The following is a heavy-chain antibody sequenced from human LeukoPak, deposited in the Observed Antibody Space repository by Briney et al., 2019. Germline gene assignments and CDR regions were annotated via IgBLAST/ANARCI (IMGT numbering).Heavy chain of an antibody. J-gene: IGHJ4*02. CDR1: GLTFSSNG. CDR3: AKKLERKGFFDY. CDR2: ISYDGRDV. Sequence: GGSLRLSCAASGLTFSSNGMHWVRQAPGKGLEWVAFISYDGRDVYYANSVKGRFTISRDNSKHTLYLQMNSLRSEDTTVFYCAKKLERKGFFDYWGQGTLITVSS. D-gene: IGHD3-3*01. V-gene: IGHV3-30*02.